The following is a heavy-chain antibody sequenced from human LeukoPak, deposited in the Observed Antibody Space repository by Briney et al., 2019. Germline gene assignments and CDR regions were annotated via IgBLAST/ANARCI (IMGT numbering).Heavy chain of an antibody. CDR1: ARSTRSYS. J-gene: IGHJ2*01. CDR3: ARVYYSSSYDYWYFDL. CDR2: IYYGGTT. Sequence: SERRSLTCTVDARSTRSYSWSWNRPPPGRGMEWNGYIYYGGTTNYNPSLKSRVTISVDTSKNHFSLKLTSVTAADTAFYHCARVYYSSSYDYWYFDLWGRGTLVTVSS. V-gene: IGHV4-59*01. D-gene: IGHD6-13*01.